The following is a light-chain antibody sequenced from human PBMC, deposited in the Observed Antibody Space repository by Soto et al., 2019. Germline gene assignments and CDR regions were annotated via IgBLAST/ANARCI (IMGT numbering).Light chain of an antibody. J-gene: IGKJ1*01. CDR2: KAP. V-gene: IGKV1-5*03. CDR1: QSISSW. Sequence: DIQMTQSPSTLSASVGDRVTITCRASQSISSWLAWYQQKPGKAPKLLIYKAPSLESGVPSRFSGSGSGTEFTLTISSLQPDDFATYYCQQYKSYFWTFGQGTKVEIK. CDR3: QQYKSYFWT.